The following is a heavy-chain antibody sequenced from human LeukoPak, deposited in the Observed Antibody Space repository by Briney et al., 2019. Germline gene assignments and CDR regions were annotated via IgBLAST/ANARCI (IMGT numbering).Heavy chain of an antibody. CDR2: IIPIFGTA. CDR3: ARVGFSSSSRYYFDY. CDR1: GYTFTSYA. D-gene: IGHD6-6*01. V-gene: IGHV1-69*13. Sequence: SVKVSCKASGYTFTSYAISWVRQAPGQGLEWMGGIIPIFGTANYAQKFQGRVTITADESTSTAYMELSSLRSEDTAVYYCARVGFSSSSRYYFDYWGQGTLVTVSS. J-gene: IGHJ4*02.